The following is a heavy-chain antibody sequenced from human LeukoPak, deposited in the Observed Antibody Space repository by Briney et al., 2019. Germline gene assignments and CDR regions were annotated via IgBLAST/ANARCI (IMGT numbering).Heavy chain of an antibody. V-gene: IGHV3-33*08. CDR3: ARESRRYYYDSSGSGNAFDI. CDR2: IWYDGSNK. D-gene: IGHD3-22*01. J-gene: IGHJ3*02. Sequence: GGSLRLSCAASGFTFSSYSMNWVRQAPGKGLEWVAVIWYDGSNKYYADSVKGRFTISRDNSKNTLYLQMNSLRAEDTAVYYCARESRRYYYDSSGSGNAFDIWGQGTMVTVSS. CDR1: GFTFSSYS.